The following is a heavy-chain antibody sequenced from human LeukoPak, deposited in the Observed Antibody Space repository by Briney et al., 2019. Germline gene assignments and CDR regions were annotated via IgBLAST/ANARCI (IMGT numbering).Heavy chain of an antibody. Sequence: PSEALSLTCAVYGGSFSGYYWSWIRQPPGKGLEWIGEINHSGRTNYNPSLKNGVSISADTSKNQFSLKMSSVTAADTAVYYCAGGGKGVITLYYYYYMDVWGKGTTVTVSS. J-gene: IGHJ6*03. CDR3: AGGGKGVITLYYYYYMDV. CDR2: INHSGRT. D-gene: IGHD3-22*01. V-gene: IGHV4-34*01. CDR1: GGSFSGYY.